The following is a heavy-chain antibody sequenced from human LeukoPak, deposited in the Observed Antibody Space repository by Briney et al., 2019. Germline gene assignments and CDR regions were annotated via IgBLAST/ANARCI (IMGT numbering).Heavy chain of an antibody. CDR3: ARDAVPAASYYYYGMDV. J-gene: IGHJ6*02. D-gene: IGHD2-2*01. V-gene: IGHV3-21*01. CDR1: GFTFSSYG. CDR2: ISISSSYI. Sequence: GGSLRLSCAASGFTFSSYGMNWVRQSPGKGLEWVSSISISSSYIYYADSVKGRFTISRDNAKNSLYLQMNSLKAEAPAVYYCARDAVPAASYYYYGMDVWGQGTTVTVSS.